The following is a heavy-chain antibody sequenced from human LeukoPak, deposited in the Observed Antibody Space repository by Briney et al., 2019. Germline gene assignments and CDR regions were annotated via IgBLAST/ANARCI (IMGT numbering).Heavy chain of an antibody. CDR3: ARPYSSGWYGDFDY. J-gene: IGHJ4*02. CDR1: GFTFSSYG. CDR2: ISYDGSNK. D-gene: IGHD6-19*01. Sequence: GRSLRLSCAASGFTFSSYGMHWVRQAPGKGLEWVAVISYDGSNKYYADSVKGRFTISRDNSKNTLYLQMNSLRPEDTAVYYCARPYSSGWYGDFDYWGQGTLVTVSS. V-gene: IGHV3-30*03.